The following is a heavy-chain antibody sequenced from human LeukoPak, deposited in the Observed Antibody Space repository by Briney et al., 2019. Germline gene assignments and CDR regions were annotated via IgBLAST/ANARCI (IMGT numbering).Heavy chain of an antibody. V-gene: IGHV3-74*01. J-gene: IGHJ4*02. CDR3: ATLPTLGDYDFWSGYYTDDY. Sequence: GGSLRLSCAASGFTFSSYWMHWVRQAPGKGLVWVSRINSDGSSTSYADSVKGRFTISRDNSKNTLYLQMNSLRAEDTAVYYCATLPTLGDYDFWSGYYTDDYWGQGTLVTVSS. CDR2: INSDGSST. D-gene: IGHD3-3*01. CDR1: GFTFSSYW.